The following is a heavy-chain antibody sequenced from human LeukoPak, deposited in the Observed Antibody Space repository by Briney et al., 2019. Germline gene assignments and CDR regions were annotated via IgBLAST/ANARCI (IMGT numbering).Heavy chain of an antibody. CDR2: IYYSGST. J-gene: IGHJ4*02. CDR3: ARHRRKLWFGEFPFDY. V-gene: IGHV4-39*01. Sequence: PSETLSLTCTVSGGSISSSSYYWGWIRQPPGKGLEWIGGIYYSGSTYYNPSLKSRVTISVDTSKNQFSLKLSSVTAADTAVYYCARHRRKLWFGEFPFDYWGQGTLVTVSS. CDR1: GGSISSSSYY. D-gene: IGHD3-10*01.